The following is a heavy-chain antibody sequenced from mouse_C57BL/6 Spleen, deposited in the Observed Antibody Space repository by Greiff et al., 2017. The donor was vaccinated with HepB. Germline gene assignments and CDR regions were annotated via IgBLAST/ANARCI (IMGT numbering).Heavy chain of an antibody. Sequence: EVQRVESGGGLVKPGGSLKLSCAASGFTFSDYGMHWVRQAPEKGLEWVAYISSGSSTIYYADTVKGRFTLSRDNAKNTLFLQMTSLRSEDTARYYCARPSSYAMDYWGQGTSVTVSS. CDR3: ARPSSYAMDY. V-gene: IGHV5-17*01. CDR1: GFTFSDYG. CDR2: ISSGSSTI. J-gene: IGHJ4*01.